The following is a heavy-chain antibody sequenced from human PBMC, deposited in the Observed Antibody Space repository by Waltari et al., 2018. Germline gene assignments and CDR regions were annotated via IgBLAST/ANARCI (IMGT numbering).Heavy chain of an antibody. CDR3: ARGSGSYYGYLFDY. V-gene: IGHV3-33*01. Sequence: QVQLVESGGGVVQPGRSLSLSCAASGFTFSSYGMHWVRQAPGKGLEWVAVIWYDGSNKYYADSVKGRFTISRDNSKNTLYLQMNSLRAEDTAVYYCARGSGSYYGYLFDYWGQGTLVTVSS. CDR2: IWYDGSNK. D-gene: IGHD3-10*01. CDR1: GFTFSSYG. J-gene: IGHJ4*02.